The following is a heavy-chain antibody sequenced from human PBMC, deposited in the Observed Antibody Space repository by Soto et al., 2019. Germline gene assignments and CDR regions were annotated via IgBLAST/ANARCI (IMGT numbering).Heavy chain of an antibody. J-gene: IGHJ4*02. Sequence: LSLTCTVSGGSITSGGYYWSWIRQHPGKGLEWIGYIYYSGSTYYNPSLKSRVTISVDMSKNQFSLRLSSVTAADTAVYYCARATRDPTMTTRYYFDYWGQGTLVTVSS. CDR1: GGSITSGGYY. V-gene: IGHV4-31*03. CDR2: IYYSGST. CDR3: ARATRDPTMTTRYYFDY. D-gene: IGHD4-17*01.